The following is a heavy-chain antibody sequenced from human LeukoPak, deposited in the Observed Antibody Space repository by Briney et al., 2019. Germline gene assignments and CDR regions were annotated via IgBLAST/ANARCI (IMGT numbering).Heavy chain of an antibody. Sequence: GGSLRLSCVASGFTFSSNAMSWVRQAPGKGLEWVSGISGSGSNTYYADSVKGRFTISRDNSKNTLYLQMNSLRAEDTAVYYCAKDDSSGYVDYWGQGTLVTVSS. J-gene: IGHJ4*02. CDR2: ISGSGSNT. CDR1: GFTFSSNA. V-gene: IGHV3-23*01. CDR3: AKDDSSGYVDY. D-gene: IGHD3-22*01.